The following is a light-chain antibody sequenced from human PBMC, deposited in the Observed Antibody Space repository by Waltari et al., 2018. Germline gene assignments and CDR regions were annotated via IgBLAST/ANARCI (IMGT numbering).Light chain of an antibody. Sequence: DIVMTQSPDSLAVSLGERATINCKSSQSVVYSSNNKNYLAWYQQNPGQPPKLLIYGASTQESVVPDRCSGSGSGTEFTLTISSLQSEDVAVYYCQQYYSTPPTVGGGTKVEIK. CDR3: QQYYSTPPT. J-gene: IGKJ4*01. V-gene: IGKV4-1*01. CDR2: GAS. CDR1: QSVVYSSNNKNY.